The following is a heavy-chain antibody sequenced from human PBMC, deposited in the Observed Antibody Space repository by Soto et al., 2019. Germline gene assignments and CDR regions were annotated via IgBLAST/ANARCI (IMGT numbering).Heavy chain of an antibody. CDR2: IYYCGST. Sequence: PSETLSLTCTVSGGSISSGGYYWSWIRQHPGKGLEWIGYIYYCGSTYYNPSLKSRVTISVDTSKNQFSLKLSSVTAADTAVYYCARVPAGYCSSTSCPGGPNYYYYYYMDVWGKGTTVTVSS. CDR1: GGSISSGGYY. CDR3: ARVPAGYCSSTSCPGGPNYYYYYYMDV. D-gene: IGHD2-2*01. V-gene: IGHV4-31*03. J-gene: IGHJ6*03.